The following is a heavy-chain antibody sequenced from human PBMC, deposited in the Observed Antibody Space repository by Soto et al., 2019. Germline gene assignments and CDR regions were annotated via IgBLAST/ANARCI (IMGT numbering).Heavy chain of an antibody. D-gene: IGHD3-3*01. CDR3: AKGLDFGVVTPSDY. J-gene: IGHJ4*02. V-gene: IGHV3-23*01. CDR2: ISGSGGST. CDR1: GFTFSSYA. Sequence: PGGSLRLSCAASGFTFSSYAMSWVRQAPGKGLEWVSAISGSGGSTYYADSVKGRFTISRDNSKNTLYLQMNSLRAEDTAVYYCAKGLDFGVVTPSDYWGQGTLVTVSS.